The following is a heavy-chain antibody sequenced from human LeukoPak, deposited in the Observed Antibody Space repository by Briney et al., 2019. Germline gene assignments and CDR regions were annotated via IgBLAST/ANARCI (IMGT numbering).Heavy chain of an antibody. CDR3: ARDVGGGYCSGGSCYPGANWFDP. D-gene: IGHD2-15*01. Sequence: ASLKLSCKASGYTFTSYGISWVRQAPGQGLEWVGWISAYNGNTNYAQKHQGRVTMPTDTYTSTAYMELRSLRSDDTAVYYCARDVGGGYCSGGSCYPGANWFDPWGQGTLVTVSS. V-gene: IGHV1-18*04. CDR2: ISAYNGNT. J-gene: IGHJ5*02. CDR1: GYTFTSYG.